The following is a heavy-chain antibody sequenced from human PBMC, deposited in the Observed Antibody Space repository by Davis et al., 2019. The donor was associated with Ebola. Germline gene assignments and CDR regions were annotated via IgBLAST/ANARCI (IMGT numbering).Heavy chain of an antibody. CDR2: IRSKAKGFAT. CDR1: GFPPSAST. Sequence: GGSLRLSCAASGFPPSASTIHWVRQASGKGLEWVGRIRSKAKGFATAYAASVKGRFTISRDDSENTSYLQMNSLKTADTAVYYCTILGDYSDYGGHYWGQGTLVTVSS. V-gene: IGHV3-73*01. CDR3: TILGDYSDYGGHY. D-gene: IGHD4-11*01. J-gene: IGHJ4*02.